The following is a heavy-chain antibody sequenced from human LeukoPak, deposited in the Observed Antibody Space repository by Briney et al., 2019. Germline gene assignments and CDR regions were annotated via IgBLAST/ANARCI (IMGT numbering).Heavy chain of an antibody. D-gene: IGHD2-2*01. CDR1: GFTVSSNC. J-gene: IGHJ5*02. Sequence: GGSLRLSCAASGFTVSSNCMSWVRQAPGKGLEWVSFIYSGGSTYYEDSVKGRFTISRDNSKNTLYLQMNSLRVEDTAVYYCAKDAWDLVVVPAAVMSSWGQGTLVTVSS. CDR2: IYSGGST. V-gene: IGHV3-53*01. CDR3: AKDAWDLVVVPAAVMSS.